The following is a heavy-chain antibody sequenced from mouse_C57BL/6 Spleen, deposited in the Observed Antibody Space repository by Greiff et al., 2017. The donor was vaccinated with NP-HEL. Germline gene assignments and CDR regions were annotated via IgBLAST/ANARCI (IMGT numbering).Heavy chain of an antibody. D-gene: IGHD3-2*02. CDR2: IYPGDGDT. Sequence: QVQLQQSGAELVKPGASVKISCKASGYAFSSYWMNWVKQRPGKGLKWIGQIYPGDGDTNYNGKFKGKATLTADKSSSTAYMQLSSLTSEDSAVYFCARLGSSGYPRGYFDYWGQGTTLTVSS. CDR3: ARLGSSGYPRGYFDY. CDR1: GYAFSSYW. J-gene: IGHJ2*01. V-gene: IGHV1-80*01.